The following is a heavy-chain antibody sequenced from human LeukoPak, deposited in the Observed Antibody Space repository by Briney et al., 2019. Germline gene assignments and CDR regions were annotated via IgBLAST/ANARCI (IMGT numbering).Heavy chain of an antibody. V-gene: IGHV4-34*01. CDR3: ARGDPLINAFEI. CDR2: INHSGSF. Sequence: SETLSLTCAVYGGSFSGYFWNWVRQPPGKGLEWIGEINHSGSFNYNPSLKSRVTLSIDTSKNQFSLKLSFVTAADTAVYYCARGDPLINAFEIWGQGTMVTVSS. CDR1: GGSFSGYF. J-gene: IGHJ3*02.